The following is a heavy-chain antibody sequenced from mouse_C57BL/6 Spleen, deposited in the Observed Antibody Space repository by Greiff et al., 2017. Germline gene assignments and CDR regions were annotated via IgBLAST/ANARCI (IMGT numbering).Heavy chain of an antibody. CDR3: AREGNDYGDEEFAY. Sequence: VKLVESGAELVKPGASVKISCKASGYAFSSYWMNWVKQRPGKGLEWIGQIYPGDGDTNYNGKFKGKATLTADKSSSTAYMQLSSLTSEDSAVYFCAREGNDYGDEEFAYWGQGTLVTVSA. V-gene: IGHV1-80*01. CDR1: GYAFSSYW. J-gene: IGHJ3*01. CDR2: IYPGDGDT. D-gene: IGHD2-4*01.